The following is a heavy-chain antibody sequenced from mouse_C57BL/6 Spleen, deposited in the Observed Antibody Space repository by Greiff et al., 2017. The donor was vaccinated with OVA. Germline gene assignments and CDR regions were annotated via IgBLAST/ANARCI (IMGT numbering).Heavy chain of an antibody. CDR1: GFNIKDDY. CDR3: TRYYYGSSYGVDY. D-gene: IGHD1-1*01. J-gene: IGHJ2*01. V-gene: IGHV14-4*01. CDR2: IDPENGDT. Sequence: VQLQQSGAELVRPGASVKLSCTASGFNIKDDYMHWVKQRPEQGLEWIGWIDPENGDTEYASKFQGKATITADPSSNTAYLQLSSLTSEDTAGYYGTRYYYGSSYGVDYWGQGTTLTVSS.